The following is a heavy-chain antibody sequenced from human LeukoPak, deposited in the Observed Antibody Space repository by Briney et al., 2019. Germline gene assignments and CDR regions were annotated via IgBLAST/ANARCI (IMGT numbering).Heavy chain of an antibody. CDR1: GFTFSTYA. CDR3: ARRVVPGLSVMDV. J-gene: IGHJ6*02. Sequence: GGSLRLSCAASGFTFSTYAMSWVRQAPGKGLDWVSTISDGGSDTHYADSVKGRFTISRDNAKNSLYLQMNSLRAEDTAVYYCARRVVPGLSVMDVWGQGTTVTVSS. V-gene: IGHV3-23*01. CDR2: ISDGGSDT. D-gene: IGHD6-6*01.